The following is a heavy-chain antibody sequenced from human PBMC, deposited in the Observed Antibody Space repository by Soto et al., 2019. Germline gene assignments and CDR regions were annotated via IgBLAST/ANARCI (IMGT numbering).Heavy chain of an antibody. J-gene: IGHJ5*02. D-gene: IGHD6-13*01. CDR3: ARDPALYSSRPRFDP. V-gene: IGHV4-4*07. CDR1: GGSISNYF. CDR2: IDNSGST. Sequence: SETLSLSCTVSGGSISNYFCNWIRQPAGKGLEWIGRIDNSGSTNYNPSLKSRITMSADTSRNQFSLKLNSVTAADTAVYYCARDPALYSSRPRFDPWGQGTLVTVSS.